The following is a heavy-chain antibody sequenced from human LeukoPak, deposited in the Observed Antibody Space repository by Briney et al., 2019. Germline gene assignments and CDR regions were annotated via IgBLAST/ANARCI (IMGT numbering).Heavy chain of an antibody. CDR3: TTNYTDFWSGYFDY. CDR2: IESKTDGGTT. J-gene: IGHJ4*02. CDR1: GFTFNNAW. V-gene: IGHV3-15*04. Sequence: GGSLRLSCAASGFTFNNAWMSWVRQAPGKGLEWVGRIESKTDGGTTDYAAPVKGRFTISRDDSKNTLYLQMNSLKTEDTAVYYCTTNYTDFWSGYFDYWGQGTLVTVSS. D-gene: IGHD3-3*01.